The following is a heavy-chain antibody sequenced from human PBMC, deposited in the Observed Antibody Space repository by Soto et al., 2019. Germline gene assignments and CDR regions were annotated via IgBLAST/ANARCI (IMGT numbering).Heavy chain of an antibody. V-gene: IGHV1-69*01. CDR1: GIIFSNNR. D-gene: IGHD3-3*01. Sequence: KGYCKPTGIIFSNNRFHWVRQGPGHRLERMGGIMPIFDTTNNAQKFRGRITVNAGEAANTIYMEASSLRPENTAGYYCASDTGRSGYEMTEEFDAWGQGTLVTVS. CDR3: ASDTGRSGYEMTEEFDA. CDR2: IMPIFDTT. J-gene: IGHJ1*01.